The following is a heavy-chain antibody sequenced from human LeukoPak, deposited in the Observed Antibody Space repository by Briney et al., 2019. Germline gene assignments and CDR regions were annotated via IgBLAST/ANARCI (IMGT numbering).Heavy chain of an antibody. D-gene: IGHD3-10*01. J-gene: IGHJ4*02. CDR1: GFTFSGYS. Sequence: HTGGSLRLSCAASGFTFSGYSMNWVRQAPGKGLEWVSYISSGSNTIYYADSVKGRFTISRDNAKNSVYLQMNSLRVEDTAVYYCARGLLWLFGGQGTLVTVSS. CDR3: ARGLLWLF. CDR2: ISSGSNTI. V-gene: IGHV3-48*04.